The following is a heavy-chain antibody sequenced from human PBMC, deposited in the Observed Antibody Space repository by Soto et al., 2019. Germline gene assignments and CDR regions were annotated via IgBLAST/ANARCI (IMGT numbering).Heavy chain of an antibody. CDR1: GFTFSSYW. CDR2: IKQDGGEK. D-gene: IGHD3-22*01. V-gene: IGHV3-7*03. Sequence: PGGSLRLSCAASGFTFSSYWMSWVRQAPGKGLEWVANIKQDGGEKYYVDSVKGRFTISRDNAKNSLYLQMNSLRAEDTAVYYCAREGNYYYDSSGYYFTYYYYYGMDVWGQGTTVTVSS. CDR3: AREGNYYYDSSGYYFTYYYYYGMDV. J-gene: IGHJ6*02.